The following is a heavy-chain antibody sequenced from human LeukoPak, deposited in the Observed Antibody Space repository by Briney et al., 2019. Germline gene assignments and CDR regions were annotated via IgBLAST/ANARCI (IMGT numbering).Heavy chain of an antibody. D-gene: IGHD6-19*01. CDR1: GFTVSSNY. CDR2: MYSGGST. CDR3: ARDGSSGWHHDY. V-gene: IGHV3-53*01. Sequence: GGSLRLSCAASGFTVSSNYMSWVGQAPGKGLDWVSAMYSGGSTYYADSVEGRFTISRDNPKNTLYLQMNSLRTEDTAVYYCARDGSSGWHHDYWGQGTLVTV. J-gene: IGHJ4*02.